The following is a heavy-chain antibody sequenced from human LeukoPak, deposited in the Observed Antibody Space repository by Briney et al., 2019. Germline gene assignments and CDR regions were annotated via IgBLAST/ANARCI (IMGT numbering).Heavy chain of an antibody. V-gene: IGHV1-18*01. Sequence: ASVKVSCKASGGTFSSYAISRVRQAPGQGLEWMGWISAYNGNTNYAQKLQGRVTMTTDTSTSTAYMELRSLRSDDTAVYYCARDDGSGWYYGYWGQGTLVTVSS. CDR1: GGTFSSYA. CDR3: ARDDGSGWYYGY. D-gene: IGHD6-19*01. CDR2: ISAYNGNT. J-gene: IGHJ4*02.